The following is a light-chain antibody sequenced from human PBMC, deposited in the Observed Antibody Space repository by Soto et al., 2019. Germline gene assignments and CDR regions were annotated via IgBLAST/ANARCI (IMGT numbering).Light chain of an antibody. Sequence: QSALTQPASVSGSPGQSITISCTGTSSDVGGYNYVSWYQQHPGKAPKLMIYDVSYRPSGVSNRFSGSKSGNTASLTISGLRAEDEADYYCSSYAGTSTLVFGGGTKVTVL. V-gene: IGLV2-14*01. J-gene: IGLJ2*01. CDR1: SSDVGGYNY. CDR2: DVS. CDR3: SSYAGTSTLV.